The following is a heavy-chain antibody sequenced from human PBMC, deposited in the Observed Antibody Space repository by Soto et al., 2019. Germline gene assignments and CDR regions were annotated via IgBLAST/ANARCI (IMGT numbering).Heavy chain of an antibody. CDR2: ISWDRGTL. V-gene: IGHV3-9*01. CDR1: GFTFDDYA. J-gene: IGHJ4*02. D-gene: IGHD1-1*01. CDR3: AKGRSPTMARPLHQ. Sequence: EVQLVESVGGLVQPGRSLRLSCAASGFTFDDYAIHWVRQVPGKGLEWSSGISWDRGTLGYVDSVKGRFIIFIDDAKKSMLLQLTSLRGEGTALYYCAKGRSPTMARPLHQWGQGKLVTVSS.